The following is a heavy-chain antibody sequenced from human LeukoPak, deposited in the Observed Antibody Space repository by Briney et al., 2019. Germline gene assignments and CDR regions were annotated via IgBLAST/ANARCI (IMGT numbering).Heavy chain of an antibody. V-gene: IGHV3-7*01. D-gene: IGHD2-2*03. Sequence: GSLRLSCAASGFTFSSFWISWVRQAPGRGLEWVANMNQDGSQKYYVDSVKDRFTISRDNAKNSLYLQMNSLRDEDTAVYYCASGSLARGGSDYWGQGTLVTVSS. CDR2: MNQDGSQK. CDR3: ASGSLARGGSDY. CDR1: GFTFSSFW. J-gene: IGHJ4*02.